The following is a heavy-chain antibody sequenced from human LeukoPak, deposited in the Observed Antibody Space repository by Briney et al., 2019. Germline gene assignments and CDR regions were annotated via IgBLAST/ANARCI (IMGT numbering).Heavy chain of an antibody. CDR1: GFTFSSYS. V-gene: IGHV3-21*01. CDR3: ARDMGVVVVPAAMRSFYYGMDV. J-gene: IGHJ6*02. CDR2: ISSSSSSYI. D-gene: IGHD2-2*01. Sequence: GGSLRLSCAASGFTFSSYSMNWVRQAPGKGLEWVSSISSSSSSYIYYADSVKGRFTISRDNAKNSLYLQMNSLRAEDTAVYYCARDMGVVVVPAAMRSFYYGMDVWGQGTTVTVSS.